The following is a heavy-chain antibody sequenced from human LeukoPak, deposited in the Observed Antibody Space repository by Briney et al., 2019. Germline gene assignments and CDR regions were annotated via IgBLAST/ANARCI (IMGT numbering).Heavy chain of an antibody. CDR1: GYTFTSYD. Sequence: ASVKVSCKASGYTFTSYDINWVRQATGQGLEWMGWINPNSGNTGYAQKFQGRVTITRNTSISTAYMELSSLRSEDTAVYYCARGGRIAVARRIDYWGQGTLVTVSS. CDR3: ARGGRIAVARRIDY. J-gene: IGHJ4*02. D-gene: IGHD6-19*01. CDR2: INPNSGNT. V-gene: IGHV1-8*03.